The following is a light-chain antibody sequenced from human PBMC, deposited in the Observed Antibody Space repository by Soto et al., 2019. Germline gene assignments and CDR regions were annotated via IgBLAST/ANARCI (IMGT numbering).Light chain of an antibody. CDR1: QSVRTY. CDR3: HQRSKWPLT. CDR2: DAS. V-gene: IGKV3-11*01. J-gene: IGKJ4*01. Sequence: EIVLTQSPATLSLSPGERATLSCRASQSVRTYLAWYQQKPGQAPRLLIYDASNRATDIPDRFSGSGSGTDFTFTISSLDPEDFAVYYCHQRSKWPLTFGGGTKVEIK.